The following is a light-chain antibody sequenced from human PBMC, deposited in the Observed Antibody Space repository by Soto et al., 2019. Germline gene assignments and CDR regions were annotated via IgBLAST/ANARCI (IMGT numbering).Light chain of an antibody. CDR3: QHYGSSPPEFT. Sequence: EIVLTQSPGTLSLSPGERATLSCRASQSVSSNYLAWYQQRPGQAPRLLIFGASYRAAGIPDRFSGSGSGTDFILTISRLEPQDFAVYYCQHYGSSPPEFTFGPGTKVDSK. CDR1: QSVSSNY. V-gene: IGKV3-20*01. CDR2: GAS. J-gene: IGKJ3*01.